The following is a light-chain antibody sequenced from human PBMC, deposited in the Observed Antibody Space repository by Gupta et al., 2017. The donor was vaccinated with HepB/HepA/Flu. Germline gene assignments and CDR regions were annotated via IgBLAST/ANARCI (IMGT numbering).Light chain of an antibody. Sequence: QPVLTQPPSASGTPGQRVTISCSGSSSNIGNDNAYWYQQLPGTAPKLLNYNDNQRPSGVPGRFSGSKSGTTASLAISRLRSEDEADYYCVGWDDSLSGYVFGAGTKVTVL. CDR2: NDN. CDR1: SSNIGNDN. J-gene: IGLJ1*01. CDR3: VGWDDSLSGYV. V-gene: IGLV1-47*02.